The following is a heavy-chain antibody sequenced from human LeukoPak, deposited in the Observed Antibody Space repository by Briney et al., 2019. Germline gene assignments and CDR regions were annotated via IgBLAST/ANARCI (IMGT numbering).Heavy chain of an antibody. Sequence: GGSLRLSCVASGFTFSSYWMHWVRQDPRKGLVWVSRINGDGRNINYADSVRGRFTISRDNAKNTLYLQMDSLKTEDTAVYYCTTGPPQDCSYAICRTFWGQGTLVTVSS. CDR2: INGDGRNI. D-gene: IGHD2-8*01. CDR1: GFTFSSYW. CDR3: TTGPPQDCSYAICRTF. V-gene: IGHV3-74*01. J-gene: IGHJ4*02.